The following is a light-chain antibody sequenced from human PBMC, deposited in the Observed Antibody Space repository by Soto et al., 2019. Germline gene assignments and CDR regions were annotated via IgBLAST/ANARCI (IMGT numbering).Light chain of an antibody. CDR1: SSDIGGYNY. Sequence: QSALTQPASVSGSPGQSITISCTGTSSDIGGYNYVSWYQQHPGKAPKLVIYDVSHRPSGLSNRISGSKSGNTASLTISGIQAEDEGDYSCRSPSSGRSVVFGGGTKLT. CDR2: DVS. V-gene: IGLV2-14*03. CDR3: RSPSSGRSVV. J-gene: IGLJ2*01.